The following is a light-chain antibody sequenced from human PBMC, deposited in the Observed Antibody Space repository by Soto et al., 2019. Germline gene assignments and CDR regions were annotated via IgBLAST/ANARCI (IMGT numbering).Light chain of an antibody. Sequence: DIQMTQSPSSVSASVGDRVTITCRASQDLSSWLAWYQQKPGKAPKLLISAASSLQSGVPSRFSGSGSGKDFTLTIRSRQPEDFATYYCQQPVSFPIAFGQGTRLEI. CDR1: QDLSSW. CDR2: AAS. V-gene: IGKV1D-12*01. CDR3: QQPVSFPIA. J-gene: IGKJ5*01.